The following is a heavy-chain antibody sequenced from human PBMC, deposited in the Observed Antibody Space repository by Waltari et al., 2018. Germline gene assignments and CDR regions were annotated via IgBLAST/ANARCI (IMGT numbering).Heavy chain of an antibody. D-gene: IGHD2-21*01. J-gene: IGHJ3*02. CDR3: ARDLKIATISGDDAFDI. Sequence: QVQLVQSGAEVKKPGSSVKVSCKASGGTFSSYAISWVRQAPGQGLEWMGGIIPIFGTANYAQKFQGRGTITTDESTSTAYMELSSLRSEDTAVYYCARDLKIATISGDDAFDIWGQGTMVTVSS. CDR1: GGTFSSYA. V-gene: IGHV1-69*05. CDR2: IIPIFGTA.